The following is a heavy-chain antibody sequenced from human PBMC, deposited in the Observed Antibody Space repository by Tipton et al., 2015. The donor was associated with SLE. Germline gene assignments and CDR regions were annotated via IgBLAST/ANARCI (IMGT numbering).Heavy chain of an antibody. CDR2: IFYSGST. J-gene: IGHJ6*02. CDR1: GGSISSSGDY. D-gene: IGHD4-23*01. CDR3: ARGRGSNSHYYYGLDV. V-gene: IGHV4-39*07. Sequence: GLVKPSETLSLTCTVSGGSISSSGDYWAWIRQPPGKGLEWIASIFYSGSTYNKPSLKSRVTISVDTYKNQFSLKVNSVTAADTAVYYCARGRGSNSHYYYGLDVWGQGTTVTVSS.